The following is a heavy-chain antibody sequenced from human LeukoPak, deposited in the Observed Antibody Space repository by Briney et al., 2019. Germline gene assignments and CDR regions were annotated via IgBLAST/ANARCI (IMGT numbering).Heavy chain of an antibody. V-gene: IGHV3-23*01. Sequence: PTGGSLRLSCAASGFTLSSYAMSWVRQAPGKGLEWVSAISGSGGSTYYADSVTGRFTISRDNSKNTLYLQVNSLRAEDTAVYYCANYDSSGYYYHYWGQGTLVTVSS. CDR3: ANYDSSGYYYHY. CDR2: ISGSGGST. J-gene: IGHJ4*02. CDR1: GFTLSSYA. D-gene: IGHD3-22*01.